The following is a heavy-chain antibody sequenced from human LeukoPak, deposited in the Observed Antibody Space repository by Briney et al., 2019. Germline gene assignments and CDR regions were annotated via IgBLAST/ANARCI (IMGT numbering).Heavy chain of an antibody. Sequence: SETLSLTCTVSGGSISSSSYYWGWIRQPPGKGLEWIGSIYYSGSTYYNPSLKSRVTISVDTSKNQFSLHLNSVTPEDTAVYYCARAPHGSGCDYWSQGTLVTVSS. CDR3: ARAPHGSGCDY. J-gene: IGHJ4*02. CDR2: IYYSGST. CDR1: GGSISSSSYY. D-gene: IGHD6-19*01. V-gene: IGHV4-39*07.